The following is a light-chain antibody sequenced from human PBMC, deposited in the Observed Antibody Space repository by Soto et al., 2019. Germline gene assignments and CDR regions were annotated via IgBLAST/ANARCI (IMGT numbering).Light chain of an antibody. CDR2: WAS. CDR3: QQYYSTPLT. J-gene: IGKJ4*01. CDR1: QSVLHRSDNKNY. Sequence: DIVMTQSPDSLAVSLGERATINCKSSQSVLHRSDNKNYFAWYQQKPGQPPKLLIYWASSRESGVPDRFSGSGSGTDFTLSISSLQAEDGAVYYCQQYYSTPLTFGGGTKVEIK. V-gene: IGKV4-1*01.